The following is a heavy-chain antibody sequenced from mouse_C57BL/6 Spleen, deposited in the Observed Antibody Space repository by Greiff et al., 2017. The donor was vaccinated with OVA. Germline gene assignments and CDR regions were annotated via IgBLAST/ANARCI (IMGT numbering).Heavy chain of an antibody. V-gene: IGHV2-2*01. J-gene: IGHJ3*01. CDR2: IWSGGGT. D-gene: IGHD2-4*01. Sequence: QVQLQQSGPGLVQPSQSLSITCTASGFSLTSYGVHRVRQSPGKGLEWLGVIWSGGGTDYNAAFISRLSISKDKSKSQVFFKMNSLQADDTAIYYCASYDYDWGWFAYWGQGTLVTVSA. CDR1: GFSLTSYG. CDR3: ASYDYDWGWFAY.